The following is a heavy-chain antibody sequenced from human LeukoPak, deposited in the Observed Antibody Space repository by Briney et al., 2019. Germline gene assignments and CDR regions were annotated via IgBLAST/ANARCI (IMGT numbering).Heavy chain of an antibody. D-gene: IGHD2-15*01. Sequence: SETLSLTCAVYGGSFSGYYWSWIRQPPGKGLEWIGEINHSGSTNYNPSLKSRVTISVDTSKNQFSLRLSSVTAADTAVYYCARVSGGPDYWGQGTLVTVSS. V-gene: IGHV4-34*01. CDR1: GGSFSGYY. J-gene: IGHJ4*02. CDR2: INHSGST. CDR3: ARVSGGPDY.